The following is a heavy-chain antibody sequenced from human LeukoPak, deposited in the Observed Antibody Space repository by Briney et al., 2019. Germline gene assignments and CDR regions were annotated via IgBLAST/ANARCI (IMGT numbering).Heavy chain of an antibody. CDR3: ARHRALGTWIQLWNTPFDY. Sequence: PSETLSLTCTVSGGSISSYYWSWIRQPPGKGLEWIGSIYYSGSTYYNPSLKSRVTISVDTSKNQFSLKLSSVTAADTAVYYCARHRALGTWIQLWNTPFDYWGQGTLVTVSS. V-gene: IGHV4-59*04. D-gene: IGHD5-18*01. CDR1: GGSISSYY. CDR2: IYYSGST. J-gene: IGHJ4*02.